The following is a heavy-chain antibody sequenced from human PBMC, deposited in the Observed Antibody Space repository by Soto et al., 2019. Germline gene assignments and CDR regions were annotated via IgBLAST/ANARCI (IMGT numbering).Heavy chain of an antibody. V-gene: IGHV2-5*01. CDR3: ARFYFYDTTGHSQFDF. CDR2: IYWNDDK. CDR1: GFSLSTSGVA. D-gene: IGHD3-22*01. J-gene: IGHJ4*02. Sequence: QITLRESGPTLVKPTQTLTLTRTFSGFSLSTSGVAVGWIRQPPGKALEWLALIYWNDDKRYSPSLKSRLTITKDTSKNQVVLTMTNMDPVDTATYFCARFYFYDTTGHSQFDFWGQGTLVTVSS.